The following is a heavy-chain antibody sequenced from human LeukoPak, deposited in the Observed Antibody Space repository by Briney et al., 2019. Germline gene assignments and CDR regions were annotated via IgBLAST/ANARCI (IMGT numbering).Heavy chain of an antibody. D-gene: IGHD5-12*01. V-gene: IGHV3-48*04. J-gene: IGHJ4*02. CDR2: ISSSSSTI. Sequence: GGSLRLSCAASGFTFSSYSMNWVRQAPGKGLEWVSYISSSSSTIYYADSVKGRFTISRDNAKNSLYLQMNSLRVEDTAVYYCARDYDQYSDYWGQGTLVTVSS. CDR1: GFTFSSYS. CDR3: ARDYDQYSDY.